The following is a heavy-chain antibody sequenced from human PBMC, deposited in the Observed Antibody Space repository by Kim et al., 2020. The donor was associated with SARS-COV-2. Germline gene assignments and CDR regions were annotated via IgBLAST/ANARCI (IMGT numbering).Heavy chain of an antibody. D-gene: IGHD1-26*01. CDR2: IYSGGST. Sequence: GGSLRLSCAASGFTVSTNYMTWVRQAPGKGLEWVSIIYSGGSTYYADSLKGRFTISRDNSKNTLYLQMNSLRAEDTAVYYCVNLPVGHYWGQGTLVTVSS. CDR3: VNLPVGHY. CDR1: GFTVSTNY. V-gene: IGHV3-53*01. J-gene: IGHJ4*02.